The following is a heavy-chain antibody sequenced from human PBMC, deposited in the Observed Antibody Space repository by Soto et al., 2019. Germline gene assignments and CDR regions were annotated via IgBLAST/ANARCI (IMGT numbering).Heavy chain of an antibody. Sequence: HVRLVESGGGVVQPGGSLTLSCKASDFPLSNYGANWVRQSPGKGLEWVALISFDRNSKYYADFARGRFTISRDNSKNTLYLQTNNLRPEDAGVYLCARDPTPIADSSTVYYYGLDVWGPGTTVTVSS. CDR3: ARDPTPIADSSTVYYYGLDV. J-gene: IGHJ6*02. D-gene: IGHD6-6*01. CDR1: DFPLSNYG. V-gene: IGHV3-30-3*01. CDR2: ISFDRNSK.